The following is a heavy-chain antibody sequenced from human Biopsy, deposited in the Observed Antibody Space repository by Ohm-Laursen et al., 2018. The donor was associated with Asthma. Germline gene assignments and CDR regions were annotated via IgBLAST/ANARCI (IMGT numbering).Heavy chain of an antibody. Sequence: SLRLSCAASRLTFSNYGMHRVRQAPGKGLEWVAVISFDGSNKDYADSVKGRFTISRDNSKNTLHLEMNSLRVEDTAVYYCPKDVFPGWELRRGPDYWGQGTLVTVSS. CDR3: PKDVFPGWELRRGPDY. J-gene: IGHJ4*02. CDR1: RLTFSNYG. CDR2: ISFDGSNK. D-gene: IGHD1-26*01. V-gene: IGHV3-30*18.